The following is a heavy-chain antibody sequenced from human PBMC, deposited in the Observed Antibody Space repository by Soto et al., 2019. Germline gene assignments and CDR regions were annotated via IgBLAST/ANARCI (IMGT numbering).Heavy chain of an antibody. J-gene: IGHJ4*02. V-gene: IGHV1-46*03. CDR3: SRILPPATFDY. CDR1: GYTFTSYY. Sequence: QVQLVQSGAEVKKPGASVKVSCKASGYTFTSYYVHWIRQAPGQGLEWMGIINASGGRTTYAPKFQGRVAITRDTSTRTLYMQLSSPTSEATATYFCSRILPPATFDYWGQGTLVSVSS. D-gene: IGHD2-21*02. CDR2: INASGGRT.